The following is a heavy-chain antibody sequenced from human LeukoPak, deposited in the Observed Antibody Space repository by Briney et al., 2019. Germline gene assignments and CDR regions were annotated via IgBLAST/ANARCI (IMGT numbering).Heavy chain of an antibody. Sequence: SETLSLTCTVSGGSISSYYWSWIRQPPGKGLEWIGYIYYSGSTNYNPSLKSRVTISVDTSKNQFSLKLSSVTAADTAVYYCARAPGGDYGDYWGQGTLVTVSS. V-gene: IGHV4-59*01. CDR1: GGSISSYY. CDR3: ARAPGGDYGDY. D-gene: IGHD3-10*01. CDR2: IYYSGST. J-gene: IGHJ4*02.